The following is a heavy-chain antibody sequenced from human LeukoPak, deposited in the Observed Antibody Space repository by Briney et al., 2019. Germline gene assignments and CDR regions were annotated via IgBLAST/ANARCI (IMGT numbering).Heavy chain of an antibody. V-gene: IGHV1-2*02. CDR3: ARATIPDVLRYFDWLEAPDAFDI. CDR2: IDPNSGCT. Sequence: ASVKVSCKPSGYTFNGYYMHWVRHAPGQGHESIRWIDPNSGCTNYAQKFQGRVTMTRDTSISTAYMELSRLRSDDTAVYYCARATIPDVLRYFDWLEAPDAFDIWGQGTMVTVSS. D-gene: IGHD3-9*01. J-gene: IGHJ3*02. CDR1: GYTFNGYY.